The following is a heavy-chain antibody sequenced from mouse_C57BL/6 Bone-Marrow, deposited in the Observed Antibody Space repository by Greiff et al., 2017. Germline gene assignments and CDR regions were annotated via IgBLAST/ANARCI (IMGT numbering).Heavy chain of an antibody. J-gene: IGHJ4*01. CDR3: ARRKIGIITTGGYAMDY. D-gene: IGHD1-1*01. Sequence: VQLQQPGAELVKPGASVKMSCKASGYTFTSYWITWVKQRPGQGLEWIGDIYPGSGSTNYNEKFKSKATLTVHTSSSTAYMQLSSLTSEDSAVYYCARRKIGIITTGGYAMDYWGQGTSVTVSS. V-gene: IGHV1-55*01. CDR2: IYPGSGST. CDR1: GYTFTSYW.